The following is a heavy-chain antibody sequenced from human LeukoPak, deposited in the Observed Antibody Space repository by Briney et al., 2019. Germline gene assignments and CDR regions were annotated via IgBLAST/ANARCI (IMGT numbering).Heavy chain of an antibody. V-gene: IGHV3-21*01. D-gene: IGHD3-22*01. CDR3: ARDHIYYDSSGYSSGYYYYMDV. CDR2: ISSSSSYI. J-gene: IGHJ6*03. CDR1: GFTFSSYS. Sequence: SGGSLRLSCAASGFTFSSYSMSLVRQAPRKGLEGVSSISSSSSYIYYADSVKGRFTISRDNAKNSLYLQMNSLRAEDTAVYYCARDHIYYDSSGYSSGYYYYMDVWGKGTTVTVSS.